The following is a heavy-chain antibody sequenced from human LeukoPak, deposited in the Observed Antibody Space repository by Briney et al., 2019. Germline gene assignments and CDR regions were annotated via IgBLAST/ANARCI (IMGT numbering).Heavy chain of an antibody. CDR3: ARDGSIAAANDY. V-gene: IGHV4-39*07. Sequence: SGTLSLTCSVSGGPVYTSDYYWGWIRQSPGKGLEWIGDVFYTGKTSYNPSLRGRVTISINTSKNQFSLKLASVTAADTAVYYCARDGSIAAANDYWGQGTLVTVSS. J-gene: IGHJ4*02. D-gene: IGHD6-13*01. CDR2: VFYTGKT. CDR1: GGPVYTSDYY.